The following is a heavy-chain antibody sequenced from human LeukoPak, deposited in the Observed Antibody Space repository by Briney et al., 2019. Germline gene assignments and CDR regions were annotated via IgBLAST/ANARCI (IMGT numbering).Heavy chain of an antibody. V-gene: IGHV3-23*01. CDR2: ISGGNGNTYYA. J-gene: IGHJ4*02. Sequence: GGSLRLSCAASGFPFSSYAMSWVRQSPGKGLEWVSAISGGNGNTYYAYYADSVRGRFTISRDSSKNTLCLQMNSLRAEDTAVYYCAKFYDILTGYFDYWGQGTLVTVSS. CDR3: AKFYDILTGYFDY. CDR1: GFPFSSYA. D-gene: IGHD3-9*01.